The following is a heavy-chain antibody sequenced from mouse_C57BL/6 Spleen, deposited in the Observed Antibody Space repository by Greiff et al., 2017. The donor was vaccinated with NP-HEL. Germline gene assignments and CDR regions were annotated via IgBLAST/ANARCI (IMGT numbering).Heavy chain of an antibody. D-gene: IGHD1-1*01. CDR2: ISSGSSTI. Sequence: EVQLVESGGGLVKPGGSLKLSCAASGFTFSDYGMHWVRQAPEKGLEWVAYISSGSSTIYYADTVKGRFTISRDNAKNTLFLQMTSLRSEDTAMYYCARLGYYGSSYDWYFDVWGTRTTVTVSS. J-gene: IGHJ1*03. V-gene: IGHV5-17*01. CDR1: GFTFSDYG. CDR3: ARLGYYGSSYDWYFDV.